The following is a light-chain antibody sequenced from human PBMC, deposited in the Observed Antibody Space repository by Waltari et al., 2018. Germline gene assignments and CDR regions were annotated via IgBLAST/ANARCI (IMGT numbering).Light chain of an antibody. Sequence: EIVLTQSPATLSLSPGERATISCRASQNVSSPLAWYQQKPGQAPRLLMFAASKRATGTPSRFSGSGSVTDFTLTISSLEPEDFAVYYCQQRASWLTFGGGTRVEIK. CDR3: QQRASWLT. J-gene: IGKJ4*01. CDR1: QNVSSP. V-gene: IGKV3-11*01. CDR2: AAS.